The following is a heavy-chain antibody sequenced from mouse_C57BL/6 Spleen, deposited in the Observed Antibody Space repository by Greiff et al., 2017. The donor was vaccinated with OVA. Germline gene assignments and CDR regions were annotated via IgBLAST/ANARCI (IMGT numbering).Heavy chain of an antibody. V-gene: IGHV3-6*01. CDR1: VYSITRGYY. J-gene: IGHJ3*01. CDR3: ARGDSSGYGFAY. Sequence: VQLQQSGPGLVKPSQSLSLTCSVTVYSITRGYYWNWIRQFPGNKLEWMGYISYDGSNNYNPSLKNRISITRDPSKNQFFLKLTSVTTEDTATYYCARGDSSGYGFAYWGQGTLVTVSA. D-gene: IGHD3-2*02. CDR2: ISYDGSN.